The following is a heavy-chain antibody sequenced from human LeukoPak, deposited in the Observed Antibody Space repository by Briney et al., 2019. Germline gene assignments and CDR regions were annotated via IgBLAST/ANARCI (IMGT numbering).Heavy chain of an antibody. V-gene: IGHV3-30*02. D-gene: IGHD6-6*01. Sequence: PGGPLRLSCVASGFNLSAYAMHWARQAPGKGLEWVSLIRYDGSDKYYADSVKGRFTISRDISKNTLNLQMNSLRAEDTAVYYCAKDASSSSSLGDWGQGTLVTVPS. CDR3: AKDASSSSSLGD. J-gene: IGHJ4*02. CDR2: IRYDGSDK. CDR1: GFNLSAYA.